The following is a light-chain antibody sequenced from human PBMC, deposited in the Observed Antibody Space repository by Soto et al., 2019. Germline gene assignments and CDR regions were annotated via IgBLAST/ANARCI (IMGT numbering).Light chain of an antibody. CDR1: QSVSSSY. CDR2: GAS. J-gene: IGKJ1*01. Sequence: EVVMTQSPGTLSLSPGERATLSCRASQSVSSSYLVWHQQKPGQAPRLLIYGASTRATGIPARFSGSGSGTEFTLTISSPQSEDFAVYYCQQYNNWPQFGQGTKVDI. CDR3: QQYNNWPQ. V-gene: IGKV3-15*01.